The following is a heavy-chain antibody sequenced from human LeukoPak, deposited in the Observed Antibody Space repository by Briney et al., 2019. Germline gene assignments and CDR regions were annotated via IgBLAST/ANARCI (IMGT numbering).Heavy chain of an antibody. CDR3: ARVEPPTDIVVASMDV. CDR1: GFTFSSYE. D-gene: IGHD2-15*01. CDR2: ISSSGSTI. Sequence: QPGGSLRLSCAASGFTFSSYEMNWVRQAPGKGLEWVSYISSSGSTIYYADSVKGRFTISRDNAKNSLYLQMNSLRAEDTAVYYCARVEPPTDIVVASMDVWGKGTTVTVSS. J-gene: IGHJ6*03. V-gene: IGHV3-48*03.